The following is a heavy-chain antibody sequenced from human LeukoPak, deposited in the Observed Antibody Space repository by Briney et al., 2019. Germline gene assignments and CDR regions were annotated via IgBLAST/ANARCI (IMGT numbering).Heavy chain of an antibody. V-gene: IGHV4-59*01. Sequence: SETLSLTCTVSGGSINNYYWSWIRQPPGKGLEWIGYIYHSGSTTYNPPLKSRVTISVDTFKNQFSLKLSSVTAADTAIYYCARTYYYGSGRYFDYWGQGTLVTVSS. J-gene: IGHJ4*02. CDR1: GGSINNYY. CDR3: ARTYYYGSGRYFDY. D-gene: IGHD3-10*01. CDR2: IYHSGST.